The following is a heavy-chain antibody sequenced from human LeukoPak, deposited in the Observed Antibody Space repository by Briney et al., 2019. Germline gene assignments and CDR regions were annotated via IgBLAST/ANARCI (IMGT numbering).Heavy chain of an antibody. J-gene: IGHJ4*02. CDR1: GGSISSYY. D-gene: IGHD6-19*01. Sequence: SETLSLTCTVSGGSISSYYWSWIRQPPGKGLEWIGNIYYSGSTNYNPSLKSRVTISVDTSKNQFSLKLSSVTAADTAVYYCARGQGCSSGWYEDWGQGTLVTVSS. V-gene: IGHV4-59*01. CDR2: IYYSGST. CDR3: ARGQGCSSGWYED.